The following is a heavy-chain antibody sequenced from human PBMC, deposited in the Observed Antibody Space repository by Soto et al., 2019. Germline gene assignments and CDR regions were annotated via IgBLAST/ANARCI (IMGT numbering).Heavy chain of an antibody. CDR3: ARGLLRGKGGMDV. CDR1: GYTLTSYG. V-gene: IGHV1-18*01. D-gene: IGHD3-16*01. Sequence: QVQLVQSGAEVKKPGASVMVSCETSGYTLTSYGISWVRQAPGQGPDWMGWISAYNGYTDYAQKFQGRVTVTTDASTSTAYMELRSLRSDDTAVYYCARGLLRGKGGMDVWGQGTTVTVSS. J-gene: IGHJ6*02. CDR2: ISAYNGYT.